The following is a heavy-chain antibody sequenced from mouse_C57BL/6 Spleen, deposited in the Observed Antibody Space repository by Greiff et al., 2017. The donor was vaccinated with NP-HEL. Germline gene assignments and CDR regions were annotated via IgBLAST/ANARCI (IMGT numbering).Heavy chain of an antibody. Sequence: DVHLVESGGGLVKPGGSLKLSCAASGFTFSSYAMSWVRQTPEKRLEWVATISDGGSYTYYPDNVKGRFTISRDNAKNNLYLQMSHLKSEDTAMYYCASPDSSGYVGYYAMDYWGQGTSVTVSS. CDR2: ISDGGSYT. V-gene: IGHV5-4*01. J-gene: IGHJ4*01. D-gene: IGHD3-2*02. CDR3: ASPDSSGYVGYYAMDY. CDR1: GFTFSSYA.